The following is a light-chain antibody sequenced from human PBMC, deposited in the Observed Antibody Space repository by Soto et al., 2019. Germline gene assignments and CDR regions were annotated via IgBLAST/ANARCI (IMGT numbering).Light chain of an antibody. CDR1: ESVGDY. CDR3: QQYVTSPAIT. V-gene: IGKV3-20*01. Sequence: PGALSLSPGERATLSCWASESVGDYLAWYQQKPGQAPRLLIYGATKRTSGTPDRFSGTGSETAFTLAIRRLEPGDFAVYYCQQYVTSPAITFGQGTRLEIK. CDR2: GAT. J-gene: IGKJ5*01.